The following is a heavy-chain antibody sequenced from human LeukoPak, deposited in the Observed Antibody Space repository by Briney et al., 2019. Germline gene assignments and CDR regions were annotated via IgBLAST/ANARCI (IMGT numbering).Heavy chain of an antibody. D-gene: IGHD6-6*01. CDR2: IRYDGSNK. Sequence: GGSLRLSCAASGFTFSSYGMHWVRQAPGKGLEWVAFIRYDGSNKYYADSVKGRFAISRDNSKNTLYLQMNSLRAEDTAVYYCAKDEIAAKNPPDYWGQGTLVTVSS. CDR1: GFTFSSYG. V-gene: IGHV3-30*02. J-gene: IGHJ4*02. CDR3: AKDEIAAKNPPDY.